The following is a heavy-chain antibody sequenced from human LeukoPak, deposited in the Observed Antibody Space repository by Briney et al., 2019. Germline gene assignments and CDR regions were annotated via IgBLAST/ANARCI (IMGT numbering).Heavy chain of an antibody. Sequence: ASVKVSCKASGYTFTGCYIHWVRQTPGQGLEWMGWINPNSGGTKYAQKFQGRVTMTRDTSISTAYMELSRLTSDDTAVYYCARGGVVDSSSYLYYFDYWGQGTLVTVSS. CDR3: ARGGVVDSSSYLYYFDY. CDR1: GYTFTGCY. V-gene: IGHV1-2*02. J-gene: IGHJ4*02. CDR2: INPNSGGT. D-gene: IGHD6-13*01.